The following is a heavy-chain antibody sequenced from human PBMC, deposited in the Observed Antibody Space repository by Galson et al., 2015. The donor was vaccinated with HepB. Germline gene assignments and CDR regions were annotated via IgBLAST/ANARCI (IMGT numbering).Heavy chain of an antibody. V-gene: IGHV1-46*03. CDR2: INPSGGST. CDR3: ARDATDIVVVVAANNMDGWFDP. CDR1: GYTFTSYY. J-gene: IGHJ5*02. D-gene: IGHD2-15*01. Sequence: SVKVSCKASGYTFTSYYMHWVRQAPGQGLEWMGIINPSGGSTSYAQKFQGRVTMTRDTSTSTVYMELSSLRSEDTAVYYCARDATDIVVVVAANNMDGWFDPWGQGTLVTVSS.